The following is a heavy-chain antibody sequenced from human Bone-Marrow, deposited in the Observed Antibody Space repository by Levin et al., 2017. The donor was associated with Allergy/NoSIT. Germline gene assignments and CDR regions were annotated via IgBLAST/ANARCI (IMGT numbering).Heavy chain of an antibody. V-gene: IGHV3-53*01. CDR3: ARGWFGELWSH. CDR1: GFTVSSNY. D-gene: IGHD3-10*01. J-gene: IGHJ4*02. Sequence: QPGGSLRLSCAASGFTVSSNYMSWVRQAPGKGPEWVSVIYSGGSTYYADSVKGRFTISRDNSKNTLYLQMNSLRAEDTAVYYCARGWFGELWSHWGQGTLVTVSS. CDR2: IYSGGST.